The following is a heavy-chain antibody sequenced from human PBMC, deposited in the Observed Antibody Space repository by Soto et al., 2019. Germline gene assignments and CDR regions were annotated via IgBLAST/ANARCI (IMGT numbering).Heavy chain of an antibody. CDR1: GFTFSNYA. D-gene: IGHD3-3*01. Sequence: EVQLLESGGGLVQPGGSLRLSCAASGFTFSNYAMPWVRQAPGKGLEWVSVMRGSGDVTYYADSVQGRFAISRDNSKNTLYLQMNSLRDEDTAIYDCTKHGGPSYSYYMDVWGNGTTVTVSS. CDR2: MRGSGDVT. V-gene: IGHV3-23*01. CDR3: TKHGGPSYSYYMDV. J-gene: IGHJ6*03.